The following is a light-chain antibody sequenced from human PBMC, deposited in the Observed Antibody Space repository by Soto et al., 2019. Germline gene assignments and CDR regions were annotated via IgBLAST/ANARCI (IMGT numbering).Light chain of an antibody. CDR1: QSVRSSY. V-gene: IGKV3-20*01. Sequence: EIVLTQSPGTLSLSPGESATVSCRASQSVRSSYLAWYQQKPGQAPRLLIYGASSRATGIPDRFSGSGSGTDFTLTISRLEPEDFAVYYCQQYGTSPFPFGPGTKVDIK. CDR2: GAS. CDR3: QQYGTSPFP. J-gene: IGKJ3*01.